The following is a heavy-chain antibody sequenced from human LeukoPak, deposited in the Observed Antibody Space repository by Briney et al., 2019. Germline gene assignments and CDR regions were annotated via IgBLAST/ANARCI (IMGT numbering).Heavy chain of an antibody. CDR3: ARPIYYYDSSGYYY. D-gene: IGHD3-22*01. J-gene: IGHJ4*02. Sequence: ASVNVSCKASGYTFTSYAMNWVRQAPGQGLEWMGWINTNTGNPTYAQGFTGRFVFSLDTSVSTAYLQISSLKAEDTAVYYCARPIYYYDSSGYYYWGQGTLVTVSS. V-gene: IGHV7-4-1*02. CDR2: INTNTGNP. CDR1: GYTFTSYA.